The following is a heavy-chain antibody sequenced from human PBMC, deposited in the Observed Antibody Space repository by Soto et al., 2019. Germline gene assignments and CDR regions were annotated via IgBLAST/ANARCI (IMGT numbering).Heavy chain of an antibody. CDR2: ISGSGDGT. V-gene: IGHV3-23*01. CDR3: TKSRRSVLMVYGFGGMDV. D-gene: IGHD2-8*01. J-gene: IGHJ6*02. CDR1: GFTVGDYA. Sequence: GCLTISGPASGFTVGDYAMGRVRQAPGKGLEWVSIISGSGDGTYYGDSVKVRFTLSRDTSQKTLYLQMNNLRGEDTAVYFCTKSRRSVLMVYGFGGMDVWGRGTKVTVYS.